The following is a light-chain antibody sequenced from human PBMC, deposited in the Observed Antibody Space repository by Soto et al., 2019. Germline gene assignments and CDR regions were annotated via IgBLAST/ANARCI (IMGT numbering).Light chain of an antibody. Sequence: QSALTQPRSVSGSPGQSVTISCTGTSNDVGGYNSVSWYQHHPGEAPKLMIYDVNKRPSGVPDRFSGSKSGNTASLTISGLQAEDEADYYCCSYAGRYTWVFGGGTKLTVL. V-gene: IGLV2-11*01. CDR1: SNDVGGYNS. CDR2: DVN. J-gene: IGLJ3*02. CDR3: CSYAGRYTWV.